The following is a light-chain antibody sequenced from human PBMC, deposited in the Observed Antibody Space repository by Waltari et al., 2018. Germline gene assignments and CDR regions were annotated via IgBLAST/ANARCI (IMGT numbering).Light chain of an antibody. CDR1: SSDIGSYNF. CDR2: EVT. J-gene: IGLJ2*01. V-gene: IGLV2-8*01. Sequence: QSALTQPPSASGSPGQSVTISCTGTSSDIGSYNFVSWYQHHPGKAPKLIIYEVTHRPSGVPDRFSGSKSGNTASLTVSGLQAEDEADYYCASFVGTNNFRVFGGGTRVTVL. CDR3: ASFVGTNNFRV.